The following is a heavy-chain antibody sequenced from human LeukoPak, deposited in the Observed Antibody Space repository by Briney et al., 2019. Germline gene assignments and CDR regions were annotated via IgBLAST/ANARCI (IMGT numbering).Heavy chain of an antibody. CDR1: GGSISSHY. CDR2: IYYSGST. D-gene: IGHD2-2*01. Sequence: SETLSLTCTVSGGSISSHYWSWIRQPPGKGLEWIGYIYYSGSTNYNPSLKSRVTISVDTSKNQFSLKLSSVTAADTAVHYCARVLREVDVVVPAAIDYWGQGTLVTVSS. J-gene: IGHJ4*02. CDR3: ARVLREVDVVVPAAIDY. V-gene: IGHV4-59*11.